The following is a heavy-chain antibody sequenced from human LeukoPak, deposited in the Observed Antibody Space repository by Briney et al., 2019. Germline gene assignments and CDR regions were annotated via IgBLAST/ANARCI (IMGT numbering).Heavy chain of an antibody. CDR2: ISYDGSNK. D-gene: IGHD7-27*01. Sequence: PGRSLRLSCAASGFTFSSYGMHWVRQAPGKGLEWVAVISYDGSNKYYADSVKGRFTISRDNSKNTLYLQMNSLRAEDTAVYYCAKGGGLGTFDAFDIWGQGTMVTVSS. CDR3: AKGGGLGTFDAFDI. V-gene: IGHV3-30*18. CDR1: GFTFSSYG. J-gene: IGHJ3*02.